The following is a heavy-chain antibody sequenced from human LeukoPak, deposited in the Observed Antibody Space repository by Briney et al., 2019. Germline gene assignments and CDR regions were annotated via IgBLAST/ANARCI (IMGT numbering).Heavy chain of an antibody. J-gene: IGHJ4*02. D-gene: IGHD3-22*01. CDR1: GGSINSSSYY. V-gene: IGHV4-39*07. CDR3: ARERDFYDSSGSPSY. Sequence: SETLSLTCTVSGGSINSSSYYWGWIRQPPGKGLEWIGSIYYSGSTYYNPSLKSRVTISVDTSKNQFSLKVRSVTAADTAVYYCARERDFYDSSGSPSYWGQGTLVIVSS. CDR2: IYYSGST.